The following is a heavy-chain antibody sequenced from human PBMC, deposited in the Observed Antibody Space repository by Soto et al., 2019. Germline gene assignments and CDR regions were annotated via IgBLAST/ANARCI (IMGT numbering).Heavy chain of an antibody. CDR1: GFTFSSYA. V-gene: IGHV3-23*01. CDR2: ISGSGGST. CDR3: AKVHGGIAAAGPTQTYYYYYGMDV. D-gene: IGHD6-13*01. J-gene: IGHJ6*02. Sequence: GGSLRLSCAASGFTFSSYAMSWVRQAPGKGLEWVSAISGSGGSTYYADSVKGRFTISRDNSKNTLYLQMNSLRAEDTAVYYCAKVHGGIAAAGPTQTYYYYYGMDVWGQGTTVTVSS.